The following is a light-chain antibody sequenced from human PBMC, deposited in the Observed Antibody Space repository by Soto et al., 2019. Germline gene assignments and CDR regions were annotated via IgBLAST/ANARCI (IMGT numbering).Light chain of an antibody. CDR1: SGDVGAYNY. CDR3: GSYTSTNTHYV. CDR2: EVS. Sequence: QSALTQPASMSGSDGQSITTSCTVSSGDVGAYNYVSWYQQHPGKAPKLIIYEVSNRPSGVSYRFSGSKSGNTASLTISGLQADDEADYYCGSYTSTNTHYVFGSGTKLTVL. J-gene: IGLJ1*01. V-gene: IGLV2-14*01.